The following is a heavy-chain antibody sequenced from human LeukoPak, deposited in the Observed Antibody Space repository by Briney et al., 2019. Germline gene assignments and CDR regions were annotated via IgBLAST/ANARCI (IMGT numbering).Heavy chain of an antibody. Sequence: RASVKVSCKTSGYNFSGYYMHWVRQAPGQGLEWMGWINPNSGVTNSAQKFQGRVTMTRDTSISTAYMELSSLSSDDTAVYYCARDAGIIAVGSDSWGQGTLSLSP. CDR1: GYNFSGYY. V-gene: IGHV1-2*02. CDR3: ARDAGIIAVGSDS. D-gene: IGHD6-13*01. J-gene: IGHJ4*02. CDR2: INPNSGVT.